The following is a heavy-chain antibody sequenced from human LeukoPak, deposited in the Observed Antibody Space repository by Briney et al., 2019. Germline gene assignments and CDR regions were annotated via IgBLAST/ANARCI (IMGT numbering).Heavy chain of an antibody. V-gene: IGHV1-18*01. Sequence: ASVKVSCKASGYTFTSYGIIWVRQAPGQGLEWMGWISAYNGNTNYAQKFQGRVTMTRNTSISTAYMELSSLRSEDTAVYYCARVSRSGEWELLSWGQGTLVTVSS. J-gene: IGHJ4*02. D-gene: IGHD1-26*01. CDR3: ARVSRSGEWELLS. CDR2: ISAYNGNT. CDR1: GYTFTSYG.